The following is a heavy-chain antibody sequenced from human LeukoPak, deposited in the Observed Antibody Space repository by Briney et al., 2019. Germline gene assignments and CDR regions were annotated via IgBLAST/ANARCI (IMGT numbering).Heavy chain of an antibody. CDR2: INSDGSST. D-gene: IGHD4-17*01. V-gene: IGHV3-74*01. Sequence: GGSLRLSCAASGFTFSSYWMHWVRQAPGKGLVWVSRINSDGSSTSYADSVKDRFTISRDNAKNTLYLQMNSLRAEDTAVYYCARGHTAVTRHFDFWGQGTLVTVSS. CDR1: GFTFSSYW. CDR3: ARGHTAVTRHFDF. J-gene: IGHJ4*02.